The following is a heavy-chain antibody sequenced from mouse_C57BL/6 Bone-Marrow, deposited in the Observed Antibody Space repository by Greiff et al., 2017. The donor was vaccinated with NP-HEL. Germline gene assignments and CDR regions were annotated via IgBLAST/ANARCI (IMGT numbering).Heavy chain of an antibody. J-gene: IGHJ1*03. CDR1: GFTFSSYA. Sequence: EVKLVESGGGLVKPGGSLKLSCAASGFTFSSYAMSWVRQTPEKRLEWVATLSDGGSYTYYPDNVKGRFTISRDNAKNNLYLQMSHLKSEDTAMYYCASITTVLYWYFDVWGTGTTVTVSS. D-gene: IGHD1-1*01. V-gene: IGHV5-4*03. CDR2: LSDGGSYT. CDR3: ASITTVLYWYFDV.